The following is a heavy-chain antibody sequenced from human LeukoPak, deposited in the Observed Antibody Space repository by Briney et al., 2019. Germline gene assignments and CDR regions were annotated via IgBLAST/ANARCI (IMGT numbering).Heavy chain of an antibody. CDR2: IIPIFGTA. V-gene: IGHV1-69*05. Sequence: ASVKVSCKASGGTFSSYAISWVRQAPGQGLEWMGGIIPIFGTANYAQKFQGRVTITTDESTSTAYMELSSLRSEDTAVYYCARGPVAGTIWFDPWGQGTLVTLSS. CDR1: GGTFSSYA. D-gene: IGHD6-19*01. CDR3: ARGPVAGTIWFDP. J-gene: IGHJ5*02.